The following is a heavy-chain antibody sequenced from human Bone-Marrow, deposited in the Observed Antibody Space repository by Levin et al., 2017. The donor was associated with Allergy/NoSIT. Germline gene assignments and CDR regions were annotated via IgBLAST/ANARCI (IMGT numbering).Heavy chain of an antibody. CDR2: INPGDSDT. CDR3: AKGSDTSGYYFDF. V-gene: IGHV5-51*01. D-gene: IGHD3-22*01. CDR1: SDSFAKYW. J-gene: IGHJ4*02. Sequence: GESLKISCKTSSDSFAKYWIGWVRQMPGKGLEWMGIINPGDSDTRYNPSFQAQVTIPADKSINTAHLHWSNLRTSDTATYYCAKGSDTSGYYFDFWGQGTLVTVSS.